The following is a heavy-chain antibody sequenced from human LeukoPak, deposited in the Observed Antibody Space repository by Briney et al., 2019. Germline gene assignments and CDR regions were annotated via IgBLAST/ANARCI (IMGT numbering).Heavy chain of an antibody. CDR1: GGSISSGSYY. CDR2: IYTSGST. J-gene: IGHJ4*02. V-gene: IGHV4-61*02. D-gene: IGHD2-2*03. Sequence: SETLSLTCTVSGGSISSGSYYWSWIRQPAGKGLEWIGRIYTSGSTNYNPSLKSRVTISVDTSKNQFSLKLSSVTAADTAVYYCARGLGSQAPVDYWGQGTLVTVSS. CDR3: ARGLGSQAPVDY.